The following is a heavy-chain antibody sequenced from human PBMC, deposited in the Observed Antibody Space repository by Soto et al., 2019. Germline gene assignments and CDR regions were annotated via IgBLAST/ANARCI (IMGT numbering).Heavy chain of an antibody. V-gene: IGHV1-24*01. Sequence: ASVKVSCKVSGYTLTELSMHCVRQAPGKGLEWMGGFDPEDGETIYAQKFQGRVTMTEDTSTDTAYMELSSLRSEDTAVYYCASNLYYYDRSGSWFDPWGQGTLVTVSS. CDR2: FDPEDGET. CDR1: GYTLTELS. J-gene: IGHJ5*02. CDR3: ASNLYYYDRSGSWFDP. D-gene: IGHD3-22*01.